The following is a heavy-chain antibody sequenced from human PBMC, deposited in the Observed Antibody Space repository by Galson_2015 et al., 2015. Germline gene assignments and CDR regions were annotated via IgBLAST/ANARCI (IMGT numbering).Heavy chain of an antibody. CDR3: AREGATGGLGSFDY. J-gene: IGHJ4*02. D-gene: IGHD2-15*01. CDR2: IIPIVGTA. CDR1: GGTFSSYG. Sequence: SVKVSCKASGGTFSSYGINWVRQAPGQGLEWMGGIIPIVGTADYAQTFQGRVTITADESTRTAYMEVSSLRSEDTAVYYCAREGATGGLGSFDYWGQGTLVTVSS. V-gene: IGHV1-69*13.